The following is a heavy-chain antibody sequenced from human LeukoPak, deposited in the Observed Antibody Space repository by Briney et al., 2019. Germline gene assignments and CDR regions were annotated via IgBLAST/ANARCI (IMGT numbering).Heavy chain of an antibody. CDR3: ASDRIAVAVSFDY. CDR1: GFTFSSYA. J-gene: IGHJ4*02. V-gene: IGHV3-30*04. Sequence: PGGSLRLSCAASGFTFSSYAMHWVRQAPGKGLEWVAVISYDGSNKYYADSVKGRFTISRDNSKNTLYLQMNSLRAEDTAVYYCASDRIAVAVSFDYWGQGTLVTVSS. CDR2: ISYDGSNK. D-gene: IGHD6-19*01.